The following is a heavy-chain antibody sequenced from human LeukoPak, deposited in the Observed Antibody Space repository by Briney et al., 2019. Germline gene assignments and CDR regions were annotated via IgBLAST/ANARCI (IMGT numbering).Heavy chain of an antibody. V-gene: IGHV4-34*01. Sequence: SETLSLTCAVYGGSFSGYYRSWIRQPPGKGLEWIGEINHSGSTNYNPSLKSRVTISVDTSKNQFSLKLSSVTAADTAVYYCASSIAAAGTTDYWGQGTLVTVSS. J-gene: IGHJ4*02. CDR1: GGSFSGYY. CDR2: INHSGST. CDR3: ASSIAAAGTTDY. D-gene: IGHD6-13*01.